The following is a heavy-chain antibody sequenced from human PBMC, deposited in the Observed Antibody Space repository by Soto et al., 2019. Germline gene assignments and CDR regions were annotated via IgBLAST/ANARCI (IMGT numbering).Heavy chain of an antibody. J-gene: IGHJ6*02. D-gene: IGHD3-10*01. Sequence: PGGSLRLSCAASGFTFSSYAMSWVRQAPGKGLEWASAISGSGGSTYYADSVKGRFTISRDNSKNTLYLQMNSLGAEDTAVYYCAKADSAYGSGSYYHNYYYGMDAWGQGTTVTVSS. CDR1: GFTFSSYA. CDR3: AKADSAYGSGSYYHNYYYGMDA. V-gene: IGHV3-23*01. CDR2: ISGSGGST.